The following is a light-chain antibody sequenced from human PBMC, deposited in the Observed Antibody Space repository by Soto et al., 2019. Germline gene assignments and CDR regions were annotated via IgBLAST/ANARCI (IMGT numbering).Light chain of an antibody. J-gene: IGKJ4*01. V-gene: IGKV2-28*01. CDR3: MQALQTVT. CDR2: LGS. Sequence: DIVMTQSPLSLPVTPGEPASISCRSSQSLLHSSGNTFLDWYAQKPGQSPQLLIYLGSIRASGVPDRFSGSGSGTDFTLKISRVEAEDVGTYYCMQALQTVTFGGGTKVEIK. CDR1: QSLLHSSGNTF.